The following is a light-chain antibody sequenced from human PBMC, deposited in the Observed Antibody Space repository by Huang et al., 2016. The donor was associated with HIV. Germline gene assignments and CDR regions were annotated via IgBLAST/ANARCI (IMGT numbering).Light chain of an antibody. V-gene: IGKV3-15*01. Sequence: IVMTQSPATLSVSPGERVTRSCRASRSVGNNLAWYQQKVGQPPRLLIYGASTRATGIAARFSGSGSGTDFTLTISSLQSEDVAVYYCQQYNDWPPWYTFGQGTKLEIK. CDR2: GAS. J-gene: IGKJ2*01. CDR3: QQYNDWPPWYT. CDR1: RSVGNN.